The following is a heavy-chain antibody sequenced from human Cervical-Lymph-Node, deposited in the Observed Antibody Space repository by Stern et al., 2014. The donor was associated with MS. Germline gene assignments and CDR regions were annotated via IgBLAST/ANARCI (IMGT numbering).Heavy chain of an antibody. Sequence: QVQLVQSGGGVVQPGSSLRLSCAASGFTFSTYAMSWVRQAPVKGLEWVALTSYDGSNQYYADSVKGRFTISRDNANNTLSLQLNSPMPEETAIYYCARTSLRKVRGVKYHNGLDVWGQGTTVTVSS. V-gene: IGHV3-30*01. CDR1: GFTFSTYA. D-gene: IGHD3-10*01. CDR3: ARTSLRKVRGVKYHNGLDV. CDR2: TSYDGSNQ. J-gene: IGHJ6*02.